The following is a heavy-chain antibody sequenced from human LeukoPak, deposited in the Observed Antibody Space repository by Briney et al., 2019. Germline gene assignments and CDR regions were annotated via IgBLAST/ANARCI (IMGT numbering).Heavy chain of an antibody. CDR1: GYTFTGYY. V-gene: IGHV1-2*02. CDR3: ARGTHRYDILTGYYIDDLNFDY. J-gene: IGHJ4*02. D-gene: IGHD3-9*01. CDR2: INPNSGGT. Sequence: ASVRVSCKASGYTFTGYYMHWVRQAPGQGLEWMGWINPNSGGTNYAQKFQGRVTMTRDTSISTAYMELSRLRSDDTAVYYCARGTHRYDILTGYYIDDLNFDYWGQGTLVTVSS.